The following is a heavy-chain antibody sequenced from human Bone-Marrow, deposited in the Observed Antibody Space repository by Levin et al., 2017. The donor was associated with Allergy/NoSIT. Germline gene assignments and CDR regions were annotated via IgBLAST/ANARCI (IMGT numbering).Heavy chain of an antibody. CDR3: ASPYSSDWVFDL. CDR2: IKPDGSEK. Sequence: LSLTCVAPGFRFSDYWLTWVRQAPGKGLEWVANIKPDGSEKYYADSVTGRFNISRDNAQNSLYLQMKYLSAEDTAVYYCASPYSSDWVFDLWGPGTMVTVSS. J-gene: IGHJ3*01. V-gene: IGHV3-7*01. CDR1: GFRFSDYW. D-gene: IGHD6-19*01.